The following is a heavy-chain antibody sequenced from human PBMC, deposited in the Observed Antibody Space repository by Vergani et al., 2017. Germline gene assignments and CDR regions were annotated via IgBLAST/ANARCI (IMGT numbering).Heavy chain of an antibody. CDR2: ISSSGSTI. CDR1: GFTFSDYY. CDR3: ARDRGRRWSWVVPAAMKDGMDV. V-gene: IGHV3-11*01. Sequence: VQLVESGGGLVKPGGSLRLSCAASGFTFSDYYMSWIRQAPGKGLEWVSYISSSGSTIYYADSVKGRFTISRDNAKNSLYLQMNSLRAEDTAVYYCARDRGRRWSWVVPAAMKDGMDVWGQGTTVTVSS. J-gene: IGHJ6*02. D-gene: IGHD2-2*01.